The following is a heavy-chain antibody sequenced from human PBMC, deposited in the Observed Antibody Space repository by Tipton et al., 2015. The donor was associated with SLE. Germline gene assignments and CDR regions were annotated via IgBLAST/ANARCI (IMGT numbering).Heavy chain of an antibody. J-gene: IGHJ4*02. D-gene: IGHD3-3*01. V-gene: IGHV5-51*01. CDR2: IYPGDSDT. CDR1: GYTFANFW. Sequence: QLVQSGAEVKKPGESLKISCRVSGYTFANFWISWVRQTPGKGLEWMGIIYPGDSDTRYSPSFQGQVTISADKSISTAYLQWSSLKASDTAMYYCARRDYDFWSGYHMPFDYWGQGTLVTVSS. CDR3: ARRDYDFWSGYHMPFDY.